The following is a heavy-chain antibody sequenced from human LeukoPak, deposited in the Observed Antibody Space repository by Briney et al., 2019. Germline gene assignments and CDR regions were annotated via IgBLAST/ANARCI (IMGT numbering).Heavy chain of an antibody. CDR3: ALQHINGPNQFAH. J-gene: IGHJ4*02. V-gene: IGHV3-23*01. D-gene: IGHD2-8*01. CDR1: GFTFSNYA. CDR2: ISTSGDTT. Sequence: FSAASGFTFSNYAASWIRQAPGGGLDWVSAISTSGDTTYYADSVKGRFTVSRDNSMNTLDLQMNGLRAGDTAVYYCALQHINGPNQFAHWGRGTLVTVSS.